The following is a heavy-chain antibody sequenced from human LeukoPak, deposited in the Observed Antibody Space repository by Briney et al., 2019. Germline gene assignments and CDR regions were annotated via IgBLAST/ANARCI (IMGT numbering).Heavy chain of an antibody. V-gene: IGHV4-59*08. CDR2: IYYSGST. Sequence: SETLSLTCTVSGGSISSYYWSWIRQPPGKGLEWIGYIYYSGSTNYNPSLKSRVTISVDTSKNQFSLKLSSVTAADTAVYYCARLEVLLWFGDARPYYYGMDVWGQGTTVTVSS. D-gene: IGHD3-10*01. CDR1: GGSISSYY. CDR3: ARLEVLLWFGDARPYYYGMDV. J-gene: IGHJ6*02.